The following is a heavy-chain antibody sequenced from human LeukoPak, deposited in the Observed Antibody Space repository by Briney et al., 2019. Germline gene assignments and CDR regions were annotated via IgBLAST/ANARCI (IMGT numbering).Heavy chain of an antibody. Sequence: QTLSLTCATSGDTVSSNSTAWNWLAQSPSRGLEWLVRAYYRAKWYDDYVGSVKSLITINPNTSKNQYSMQLNSVTPEDTAVYYCARSYSYGHRFSYYGMDVWGQGTPVTVSS. J-gene: IGHJ6*02. CDR3: ARSYSYGHRFSYYGMDV. CDR2: AYYRAKWYD. D-gene: IGHD5-18*01. V-gene: IGHV6-1*01. CDR1: GDTVSSNSTA.